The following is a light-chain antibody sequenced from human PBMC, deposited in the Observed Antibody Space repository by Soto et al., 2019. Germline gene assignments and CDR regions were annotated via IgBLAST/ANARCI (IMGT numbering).Light chain of an antibody. J-gene: IGKJ5*01. CDR1: QSVSSN. Sequence: EIVVTLSPATLSVSQGERATLSCRASQSVSSNLTWYQQKPGQAPRLLIYGASTRATGIPARFSGSGSGTEFTLTISSLQSEDFAVYYSQQYNNWPSITFGQGTRLESK. CDR3: QQYNNWPSIT. CDR2: GAS. V-gene: IGKV3-15*01.